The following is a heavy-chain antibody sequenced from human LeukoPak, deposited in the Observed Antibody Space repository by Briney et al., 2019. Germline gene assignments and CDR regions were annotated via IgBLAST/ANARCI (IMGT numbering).Heavy chain of an antibody. CDR3: ARGGYCTNGICSTPTSVDY. V-gene: IGHV1-18*01. CDR2: ISAYNGNT. Sequence: ASVKVSCKASGYTFTTYGISWVRQAPGQGLEWLGWISAYNGNTNYAQMLQGRVTMTTDTSTSTAYMELRSLRSDDTVVYYCARGGYCTNGICSTPTSVDYWGQGTLVTVSS. CDR1: GYTFTTYG. J-gene: IGHJ4*01. D-gene: IGHD2-8*01.